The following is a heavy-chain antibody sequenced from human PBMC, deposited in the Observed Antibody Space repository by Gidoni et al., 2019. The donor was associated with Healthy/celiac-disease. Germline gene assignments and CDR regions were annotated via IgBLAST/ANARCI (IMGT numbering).Heavy chain of an antibody. CDR1: GGTSSSYA. V-gene: IGHV1-69*01. J-gene: IGHJ3*02. D-gene: IGHD2-2*01. Sequence: QVQLVPSGAEVKKPGHSGTVSCKASGGTSSSYAISWVRQAPGQGLEWMGGIIPIFGTANYEQKFQGRVTITADESTSTAYMELSSLRSEDTAVYYCECVSWNSSSTSRPDAFDIWGQGTMVTVSS. CDR2: IIPIFGTA. CDR3: ECVSWNSSSTSRPDAFDI.